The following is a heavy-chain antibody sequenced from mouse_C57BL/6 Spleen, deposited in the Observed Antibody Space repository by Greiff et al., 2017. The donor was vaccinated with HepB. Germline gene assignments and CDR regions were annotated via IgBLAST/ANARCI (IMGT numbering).Heavy chain of an antibody. Sequence: VQLQQSGPELVKPGASVKISCKASGYSFTGYYMNWVKQSPEKSLEWIGEINPSTGGTTYNQKFKAKATLTVDKSSSTAYMQLKSLTSEDSAVYYCARGGDYDGGTWFAYWGQGTLVTVSA. CDR1: GYSFTGYY. J-gene: IGHJ3*01. V-gene: IGHV1-42*01. CDR3: ARGGDYDGGTWFAY. D-gene: IGHD2-4*01. CDR2: INPSTGGT.